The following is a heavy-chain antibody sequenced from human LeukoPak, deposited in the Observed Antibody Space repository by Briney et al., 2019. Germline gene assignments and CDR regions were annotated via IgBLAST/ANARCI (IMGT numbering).Heavy chain of an antibody. Sequence: GRSLRLSCEASGFTFRTYGMHWVRQAPGKGMEWVAIISSDGNTQSYADPLKGRFTISRDNFRDTVFLELTTLRPEDTGLYYCVRDLTSGARFDFWGPGTLVTVSS. V-gene: IGHV3-30*03. J-gene: IGHJ4*01. CDR1: GFTFRTYG. D-gene: IGHD3-9*01. CDR2: ISSDGNTQ. CDR3: VRDLTSGARFDF.